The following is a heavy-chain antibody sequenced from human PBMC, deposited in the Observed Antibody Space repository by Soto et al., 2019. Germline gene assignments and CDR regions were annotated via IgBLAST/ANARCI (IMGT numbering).Heavy chain of an antibody. V-gene: IGHV1-69*13. J-gene: IGHJ4*02. CDR3: ASSYGISWYGDY. CDR2: IIPKLGTA. CDR1: GCTLNNYP. D-gene: IGHD3-3*02. Sequence: SVKLSCKASGCTLNNYPVTWVRQAPGQGLEWTGGIIPKLGTANYAQKFEGRVTITADESTNTAYMELNSLRPEDTAVYYCASSYGISWYGDYWGQGTPVTVSS.